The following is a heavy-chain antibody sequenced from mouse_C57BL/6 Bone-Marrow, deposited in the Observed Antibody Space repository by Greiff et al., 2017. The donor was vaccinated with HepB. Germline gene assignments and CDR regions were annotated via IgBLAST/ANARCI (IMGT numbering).Heavy chain of an antibody. CDR1: GFNIKDDY. CDR3: TTDAMDY. CDR2: IDPENGDT. V-gene: IGHV14-4*01. J-gene: IGHJ4*01. Sequence: VQLQQSGAELVRPGASVKLSCTASGFNIKDDYMHWVKQRPEQGLEWIGWIDPENGDTEYASKFQGKATITADTSSNTAYLQLSSLISEDTAVYYCTTDAMDYWGQGTSVTVSS.